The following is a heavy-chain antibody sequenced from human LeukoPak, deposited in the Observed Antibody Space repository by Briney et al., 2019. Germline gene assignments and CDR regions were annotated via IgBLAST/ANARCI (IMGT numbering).Heavy chain of an antibody. CDR2: INPSGGST. V-gene: IGHV1-46*01. J-gene: IGHJ6*02. Sequence: ASVKVSCKASGYTFSTYYMHWVRQAPGQGLEWMGIINPSGGSTSYAQKFQGRVTMTRDTSTSTVCMELSSLRSEETAVYHCARDQGLTAPPPYGLDVWGQGTTVIVSS. CDR1: GYTFSTYY. CDR3: ARDQGLTAPPPYGLDV. D-gene: IGHD5-18*01.